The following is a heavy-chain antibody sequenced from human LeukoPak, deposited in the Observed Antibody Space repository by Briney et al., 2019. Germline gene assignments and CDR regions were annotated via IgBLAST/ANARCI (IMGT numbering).Heavy chain of an antibody. Sequence: GASVKVSCKASGYTFTGYYMHWVRQAPGQGLEWMEWVTPNSGGANYAQRFQGRVTMTRDTSISTAYMELNRLRSDDTAVYYCARSSRQQLVPNDYWGQGTLVTVSS. D-gene: IGHD6-13*01. V-gene: IGHV1-2*02. J-gene: IGHJ4*02. CDR1: GYTFTGYY. CDR3: ARSSRQQLVPNDY. CDR2: VTPNSGGA.